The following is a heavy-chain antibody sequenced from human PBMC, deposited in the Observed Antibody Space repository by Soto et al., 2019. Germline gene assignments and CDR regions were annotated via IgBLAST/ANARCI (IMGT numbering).Heavy chain of an antibody. CDR1: GFTFSGDW. J-gene: IGHJ4*02. D-gene: IGHD4-17*01. Sequence: EVQLVESGGGLVQPGGSLRLSCTDSGFTFSGDWMHWVRQAPGKGLVWVSRLGPHENGLNYADSVKGRFTIARDNAKNTLYLQMNNLRVEDTAVYFCTRETFGDRDSLGQGPLVTVSS. CDR2: LGPHENGL. V-gene: IGHV3-74*01. CDR3: TRETFGDRDS.